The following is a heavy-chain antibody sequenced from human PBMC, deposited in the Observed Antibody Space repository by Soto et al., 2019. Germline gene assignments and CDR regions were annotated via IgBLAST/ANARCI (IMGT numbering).Heavy chain of an antibody. CDR2: ISSSGSTI. CDR3: ARVGELLFSFSSNGVWFDP. D-gene: IGHD3-10*01. CDR1: GFTFSDYY. V-gene: IGHV3-11*01. Sequence: QVQLVESGGGLVKPGGSLRLSCAASGFTFSDYYMSWIRQAPGKGLEWVSYISSSGSTIYYADSVKGRFTITRDNAKNSLYLQMNSLRAEDTAVYYCARVGELLFSFSSNGVWFDPWGQGTLVTVSS. J-gene: IGHJ5*02.